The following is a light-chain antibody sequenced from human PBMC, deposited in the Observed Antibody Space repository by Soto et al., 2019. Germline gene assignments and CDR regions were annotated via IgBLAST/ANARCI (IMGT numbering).Light chain of an antibody. CDR2: GAS. J-gene: IGKJ4*01. CDR3: QHYRNSPLT. CDR1: QSVSSSD. Sequence: VFTQSPGTLSLPPGERATLFCRAGQSVSSSDLAWYQQKPDQAPRLLIYGASSRATGIPDRFSGSGSGTDFTLTISRLEPEDVAVYYCQHYRNSPLTFGGGTKVDIK. V-gene: IGKV3-20*01.